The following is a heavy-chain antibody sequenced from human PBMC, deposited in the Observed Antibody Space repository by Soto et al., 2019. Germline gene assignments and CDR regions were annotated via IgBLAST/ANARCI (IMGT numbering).Heavy chain of an antibody. CDR1: GYTFTHFY. J-gene: IGHJ4*02. CDR3: ATEPIYYNDGSGYYPLGH. D-gene: IGHD3-22*01. CDR2: ISPHNFNT. Sequence: ASVKVSCKASGYTFTHFYITWVRQAPGQGLEWMGAISPHNFNTNFAQKFQGRVTLTTDTSTNTGYMELRSLTSDDTAVYFCATEPIYYNDGSGYYPLGHWGQGTLVTVSS. V-gene: IGHV1-18*01.